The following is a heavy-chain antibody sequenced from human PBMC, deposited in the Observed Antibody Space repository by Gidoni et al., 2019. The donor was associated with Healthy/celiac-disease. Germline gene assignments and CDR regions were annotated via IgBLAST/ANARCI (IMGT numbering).Heavy chain of an antibody. Sequence: EVQLVESGGGLVQPGGSLRLSCAASGFTFSSYSMNWVRQAPGKGLEWVSYISSSSSTIYYADSVKGRFTISRDNAKNSLYLQMNSLRDEDTAVYYCARKPPRDYPSRYYGMDVWGQGTTVTVSS. CDR2: ISSSSSTI. D-gene: IGHD4-17*01. V-gene: IGHV3-48*02. CDR1: GFTFSSYS. CDR3: ARKPPRDYPSRYYGMDV. J-gene: IGHJ6*02.